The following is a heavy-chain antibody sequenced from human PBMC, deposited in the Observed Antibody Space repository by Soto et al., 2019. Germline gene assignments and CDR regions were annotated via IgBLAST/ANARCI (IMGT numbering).Heavy chain of an antibody. CDR3: ARPVSGWYVAPFDY. J-gene: IGHJ4*02. CDR2: ISYDGSNK. D-gene: IGHD6-19*01. CDR1: GFTFSSYG. Sequence: LRLSCAASGFTFSSYGMHWVRQAPGKGLEWVAVISYDGSNKYYADSVKGRFTISRDNSKNTLYLQMNSLRAEDTAVYYCARPVSGWYVAPFDYWGQGTLVTVSS. V-gene: IGHV3-30*03.